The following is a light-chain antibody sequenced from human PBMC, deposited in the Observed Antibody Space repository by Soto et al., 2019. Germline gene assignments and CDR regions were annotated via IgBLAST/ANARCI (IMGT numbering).Light chain of an antibody. CDR1: QSVSSY. CDR2: DAS. V-gene: IGKV3-11*01. CDR3: QQRSNRPLYT. Sequence: EIVLTQSPATLSLSPGERATLSCRASQSVSSYLAWYHQKPGQAPRLLIYDASNRATGIPARFSGSGSGTAFTLTISSLEPEDFAVYYCQQRSNRPLYTFGQGTKLEIK. J-gene: IGKJ2*01.